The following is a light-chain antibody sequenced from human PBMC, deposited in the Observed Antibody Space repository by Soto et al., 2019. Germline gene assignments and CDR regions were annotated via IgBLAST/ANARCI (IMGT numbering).Light chain of an antibody. J-gene: IGKJ2*01. V-gene: IGKV3-20*01. CDR1: QSVSNSS. CDR2: AAS. CDR3: QLYGNSPMYT. Sequence: EIVLTQSPGTLSLSPGERATFSCRASQSVSNSSLAWYHQKPGQAPRLLLFAASRRATGIPDTFSGSGSGTDFTLTISRLEPEDFAVYYCQLYGNSPMYTFGQGTRLEFK.